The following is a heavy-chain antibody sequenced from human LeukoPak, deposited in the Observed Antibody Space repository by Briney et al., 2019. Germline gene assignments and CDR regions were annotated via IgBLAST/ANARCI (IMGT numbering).Heavy chain of an antibody. CDR3: ARVDSFKWFDP. Sequence: SETLSLTCTVSGGSVSSGSYYWSWIRQPPGRGLEWIGYIYYSGSTNYNPSLKSRVTISVDTSKNQVSLKLSSVTAVDTTVYYCARVDSFKWFDPWGQGTLVTVSS. J-gene: IGHJ5*02. CDR2: IYYSGST. V-gene: IGHV4-61*01. D-gene: IGHD2-2*03. CDR1: GGSVSSGSYY.